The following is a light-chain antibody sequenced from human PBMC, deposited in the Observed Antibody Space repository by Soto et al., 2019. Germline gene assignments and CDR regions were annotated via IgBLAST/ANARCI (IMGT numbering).Light chain of an antibody. CDR3: TAYTRISTYL. Sequence: QSALNQPDPVCEAPGEKMAISGAGTSRDVGSYNHVSWHKPHAETAPPLLIHELRNRPSGVSNRFSGSKSRHTPSLPISQLQAEDEADYYYTAYTRISTYLFGTGTKVTVL. V-gene: IGLV2-14*01. CDR2: ELR. CDR1: SRDVGSYNH. J-gene: IGLJ1*01.